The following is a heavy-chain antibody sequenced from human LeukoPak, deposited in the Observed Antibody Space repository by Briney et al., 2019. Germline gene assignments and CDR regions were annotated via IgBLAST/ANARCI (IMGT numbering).Heavy chain of an antibody. D-gene: IGHD1-26*01. Sequence: ASVKVSCEASGYTFTSYGISWVRQAPGQGLEWMGWISAYNGNTNYAQKLQGRVTMTTDTSTSTAYMELRSLRSDDTAVYYCARLAEMARPFKYLNSGSYYDYWGQGTLVTVSS. CDR2: ISAYNGNT. J-gene: IGHJ4*02. CDR1: GYTFTSYG. V-gene: IGHV1-18*01. CDR3: ARLAEMARPFKYLNSGSYYDY.